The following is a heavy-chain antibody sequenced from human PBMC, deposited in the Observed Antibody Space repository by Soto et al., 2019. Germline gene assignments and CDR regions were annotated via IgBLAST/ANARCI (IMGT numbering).Heavy chain of an antibody. V-gene: IGHV3-7*01. Sequence: GGSLRLSCAASGFTFSSYWMSWVRQAPGKGLEWVANIKQDGSEKYYVDSVKGRFTISRDNAKNSLYLQMNSLRAEDTAVYYCARDAVAARSYYYYGMDVWGQGTTVTVSS. CDR3: ARDAVAARSYYYYGMDV. J-gene: IGHJ6*02. D-gene: IGHD6-6*01. CDR2: IKQDGSEK. CDR1: GFTFSSYW.